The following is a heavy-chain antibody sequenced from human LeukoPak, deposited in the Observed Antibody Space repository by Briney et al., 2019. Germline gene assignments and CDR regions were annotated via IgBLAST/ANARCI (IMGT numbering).Heavy chain of an antibody. CDR1: GFTFSSYS. CDR2: ISSSSSTI. CDR3: ARGPYGSGSYYVDY. D-gene: IGHD3-10*01. J-gene: IGHJ4*02. V-gene: IGHV3-48*01. Sequence: GGSLRLSCAASGFTFSSYSMNWVRQAPGKGLEWVSYISSSSSTIYYADSVKGRFTISRDNAKNSLYLQMNSLRAEDTAVYYCARGPYGSGSYYVDYWGQGTLVTVSS.